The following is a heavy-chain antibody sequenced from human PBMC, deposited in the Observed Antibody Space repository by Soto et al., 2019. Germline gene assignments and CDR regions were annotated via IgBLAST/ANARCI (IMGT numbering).Heavy chain of an antibody. V-gene: IGHV3-30*18. Sequence: QVQLVESGGGVVQPGRSLRLSCAASGFTFSSHGMHWVRQAPGKGLEWVAVISSDGSNKYYADSVKGRFTISRDNSKNTLYLQMNSLRAEDTAVYYCAKDQGYCSSTSCYVYYYGMDVWGQGTTGTVSS. CDR1: GFTFSSHG. J-gene: IGHJ6*02. D-gene: IGHD2-2*01. CDR2: ISSDGSNK. CDR3: AKDQGYCSSTSCYVYYYGMDV.